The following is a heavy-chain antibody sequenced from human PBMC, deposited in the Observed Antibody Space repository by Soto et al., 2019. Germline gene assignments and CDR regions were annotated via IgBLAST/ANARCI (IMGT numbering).Heavy chain of an antibody. V-gene: IGHV3-33*01. J-gene: IGHJ4*02. CDR3: ARELRGYASGSD. CDR1: GFTFSTYG. CDR2: IWSDGSNK. D-gene: IGHD3-10*01. Sequence: GSLRLSCAASGFTFSTYGMHWVRQAPGKGLEWVALIWSDGSNKYYADSVKGRFTISRDNAKNSLYLQMNSLRAEDTAVYYCARELRGYASGSDWGQGTLVTVSS.